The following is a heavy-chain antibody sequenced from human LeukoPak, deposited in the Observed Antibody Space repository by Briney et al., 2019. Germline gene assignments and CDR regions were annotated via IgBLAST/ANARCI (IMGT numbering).Heavy chain of an antibody. CDR3: ARDSRYYYGSGSYGPMDV. CDR1: GGSISSDGYY. CDR2: IYYSGST. J-gene: IGHJ6*03. D-gene: IGHD3-10*01. V-gene: IGHV4-31*03. Sequence: SETLSLTCTVSGGSISSDGYYWLWIRQHPGKGLEWIGYIYYSGSTYYNPSLKSRVTISVDTSKNQFSLKLSSVTAADTAVYYCARDSRYYYGSGSYGPMDVWGKGTTVTVSS.